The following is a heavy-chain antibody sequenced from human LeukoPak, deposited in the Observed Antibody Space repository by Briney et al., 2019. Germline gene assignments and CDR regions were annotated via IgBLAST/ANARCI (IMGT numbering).Heavy chain of an antibody. D-gene: IGHD6-13*01. CDR3: ARAGYSTSYYRLDY. V-gene: IGHV3-30*03. Sequence: GGSLRLSCATSGFTVSSNYMSWVRQAPGKGLEWVAVISYDGSDKYYADSVKGRFTISRDDSKNTLSLQMITLRTEDTAVYFCARAGYSTSYYRLDYWGQGALVTVSS. J-gene: IGHJ4*02. CDR1: GFTVSSNY. CDR2: ISYDGSDK.